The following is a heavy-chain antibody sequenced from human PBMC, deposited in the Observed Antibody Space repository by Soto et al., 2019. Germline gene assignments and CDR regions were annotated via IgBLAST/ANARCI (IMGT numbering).Heavy chain of an antibody. J-gene: IGHJ4*02. CDR3: AKSSVGATNLDYFDY. CDR2: ISYDGSNK. D-gene: IGHD1-26*01. Sequence: GGSLRLSCAASGFPFSSYGMHWVRQSPGKGLEWVAVISYDGSNKYYADSVKGRFTISRDNSKNTLYLQMNSLRAEDTAVYYCAKSSVGATNLDYFDYWGQGTLVTVSS. CDR1: GFPFSSYG. V-gene: IGHV3-30*18.